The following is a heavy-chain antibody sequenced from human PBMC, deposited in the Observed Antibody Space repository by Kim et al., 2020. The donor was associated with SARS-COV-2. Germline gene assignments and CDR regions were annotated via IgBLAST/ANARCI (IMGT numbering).Heavy chain of an antibody. Sequence: GGSLRLSCAASGFTFSDYYMSWIRQAPGKGLEWVSYISSSSSYTNYADSVKGRFTISRDNAKNSLYLQMNSLRAEDTAVYYCAREGPSAIYYYGMDVWGQGTTVTVSS. D-gene: IGHD2-21*02. J-gene: IGHJ6*02. CDR3: AREGPSAIYYYGMDV. CDR2: ISSSSSYT. CDR1: GFTFSDYY. V-gene: IGHV3-11*06.